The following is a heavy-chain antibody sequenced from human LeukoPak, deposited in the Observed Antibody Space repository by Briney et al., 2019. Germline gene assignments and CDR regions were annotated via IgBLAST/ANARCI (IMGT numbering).Heavy chain of an antibody. Sequence: PGGSLRLSCAASGFTFSSYAMSWVRQAPGKGLEWVSAISGSGGSTYYADSVKGRFTISRDNSKNTLYLQMNSLTAEDTAVYYCAKAPTGYSSSWYDYWGQGTLVTVSS. J-gene: IGHJ4*02. CDR3: AKAPTGYSSSWYDY. CDR1: GFTFSSYA. D-gene: IGHD6-13*01. V-gene: IGHV3-23*01. CDR2: ISGSGGST.